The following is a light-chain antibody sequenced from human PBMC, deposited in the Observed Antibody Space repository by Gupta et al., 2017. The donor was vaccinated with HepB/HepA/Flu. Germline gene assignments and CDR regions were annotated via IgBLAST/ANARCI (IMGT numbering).Light chain of an antibody. Sequence: DIVMAQFPLSLPVNPGEPASISCRSSQSLLHSNGYNYLDWYLQKPGQSPQLLIYLGSNRASGVPDRFSGSGSGTDFTLKISRVEAEDVGVYYCMQALQTPLTFGGGTKVEIK. CDR1: QSLLHSNGYNY. V-gene: IGKV2-28*01. J-gene: IGKJ4*01. CDR2: LGS. CDR3: MQALQTPLT.